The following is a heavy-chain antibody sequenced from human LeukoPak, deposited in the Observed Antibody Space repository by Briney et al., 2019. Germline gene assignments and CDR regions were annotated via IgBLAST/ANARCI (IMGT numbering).Heavy chain of an antibody. V-gene: IGHV3-9*01. CDR3: AKDITSSSSNC. CDR2: ISWNSGSI. J-gene: IGHJ4*02. CDR1: GFTFDDYA. Sequence: GGSLRLSCAASGFTFDDYAMHWVRQAPGKGLEWVSGISWNSGSIGYADSVKGRFTISRDNAKNSLYLQMNSLRAEDTALYYCAKDITSSSSNCWGQGTPVTVSS. D-gene: IGHD6-6*01.